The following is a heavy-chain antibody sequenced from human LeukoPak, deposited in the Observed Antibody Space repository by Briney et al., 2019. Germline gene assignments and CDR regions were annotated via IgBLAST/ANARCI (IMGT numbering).Heavy chain of an antibody. Sequence: PGGSLRLSCAASGFTFSSYSMNWVRQAPGKGLEWVSSISSSSYIYYADSVKGRFTISRDNAKNSLYLQMNSLRAEDTAVYYCARETGGNSDFDYWGQGTLVTVSS. D-gene: IGHD4-23*01. J-gene: IGHJ4*02. CDR3: ARETGGNSDFDY. V-gene: IGHV3-21*01. CDR1: GFTFSSYS. CDR2: ISSSSYI.